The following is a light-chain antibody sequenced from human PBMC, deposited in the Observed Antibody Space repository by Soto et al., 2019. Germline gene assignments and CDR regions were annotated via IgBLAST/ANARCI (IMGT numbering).Light chain of an antibody. CDR2: EGS. V-gene: IGLV2-23*01. CDR1: RSDVGSYNL. Sequence: QSALTQPASVSGSPGQSITISCTGTRSDVGSYNLVSWYQQHPGKAPKLMIYEGSKRPSGVSNRFSGSKSGNTASLTISGLQAEDEADDYCFSYAGSSTPVFGGGTKLTV. J-gene: IGLJ2*01. CDR3: FSYAGSSTPV.